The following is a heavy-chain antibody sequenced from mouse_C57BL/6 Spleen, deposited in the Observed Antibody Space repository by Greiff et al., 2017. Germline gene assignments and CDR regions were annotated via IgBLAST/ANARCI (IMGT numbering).Heavy chain of an antibody. J-gene: IGHJ2*01. Sequence: VQLQQPGAELVKPGASVKLSCKASGYTFTSYWMHWVKQRPGQGLEWIGLIHPTSGSTNYNQKFKSKATLTVDKSSSTAYMQLSSLTSEDAAVYYCARDGVNNGSNYGDYWGQGTTVTVSA. D-gene: IGHD1-1*01. CDR2: IHPTSGST. V-gene: IGHV1-64*01. CDR1: GYTFTSYW. CDR3: ARDGVNNGSNYGDY.